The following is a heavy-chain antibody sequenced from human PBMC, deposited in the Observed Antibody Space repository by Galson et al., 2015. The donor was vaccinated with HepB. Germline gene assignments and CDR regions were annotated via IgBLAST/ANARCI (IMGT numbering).Heavy chain of an antibody. CDR3: ARDLVATGFDY. D-gene: IGHD5-12*01. CDR2: ISSSSSYI. CDR1: GFTFSSYS. Sequence: SLRLSCAASGFTFSSYSMNWVRQAPGKGLEWVSSISSSSSYIYYADSVKGRFTISRDNAKNSLYLQMNSLRAEDTAVYYCARDLVATGFDYWGQGTLVTVSS. J-gene: IGHJ4*02. V-gene: IGHV3-21*01.